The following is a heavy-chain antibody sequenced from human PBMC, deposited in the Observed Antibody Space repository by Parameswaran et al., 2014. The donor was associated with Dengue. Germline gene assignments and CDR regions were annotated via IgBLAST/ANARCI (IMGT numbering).Heavy chain of an antibody. CDR3: ARAARYCSSTSCYGTRNYYGMDV. V-gene: IGHV1-69*01. CDR2: IIPIFGTA. Sequence: WVRQAPGQGLEWMGGIIPIFGTANYAQKFQGRVTITADESTSTAYMELSSLRSEDTAVYYCARAARYCSSTSCYGTRNYYGMDVWGQGTTGHRLL. J-gene: IGHJ6*02. D-gene: IGHD2-2*01.